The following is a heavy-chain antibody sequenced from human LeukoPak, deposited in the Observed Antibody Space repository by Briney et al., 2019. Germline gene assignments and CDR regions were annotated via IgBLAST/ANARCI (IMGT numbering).Heavy chain of an antibody. J-gene: IGHJ4*02. D-gene: IGHD3-10*01. CDR2: ISPSGDIT. Sequence: PGGSRRLSCAASGFTFSNHGMNWVRQAPGKGLEWVSGISPSGDITYYADSVKGRFTISRDNSKNTLYLEVISLTAEDTAVYYCAKDDAWLRFGEWSQGTLVTVSS. CDR3: AKDDAWLRFGE. V-gene: IGHV3-23*01. CDR1: GFTFSNHG.